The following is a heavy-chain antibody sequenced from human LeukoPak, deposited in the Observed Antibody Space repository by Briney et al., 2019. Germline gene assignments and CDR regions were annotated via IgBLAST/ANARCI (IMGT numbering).Heavy chain of an antibody. D-gene: IGHD5-12*01. V-gene: IGHV1-18*01. Sequence: GASVKVSCKASGYTFTSYGISWVRQAPGQGLEWMGWISAYNGNTNYAQKLQGRVTMTTDTSTSTAYMELRSLRSDDTAAYYCARSPAVVATDCFDYWGQGTLVTVSS. J-gene: IGHJ4*02. CDR1: GYTFTSYG. CDR3: ARSPAVVATDCFDY. CDR2: ISAYNGNT.